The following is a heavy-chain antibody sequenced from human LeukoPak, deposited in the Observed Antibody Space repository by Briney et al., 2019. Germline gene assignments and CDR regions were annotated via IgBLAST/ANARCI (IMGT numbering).Heavy chain of an antibody. CDR2: IIPILGIA. CDR1: GGTFSSYA. Sequence: GASVKVSCKASGGTFSSYAISWVRQAPGQGLEWMGRIIPILGIANYAQKFQGRVTITADKSTSTAYMELSSLRSEDTAVYYCARNWRLGELSHFDYWGQGTLVTVSS. J-gene: IGHJ4*02. D-gene: IGHD3-16*02. CDR3: ARNWRLGELSHFDY. V-gene: IGHV1-69*04.